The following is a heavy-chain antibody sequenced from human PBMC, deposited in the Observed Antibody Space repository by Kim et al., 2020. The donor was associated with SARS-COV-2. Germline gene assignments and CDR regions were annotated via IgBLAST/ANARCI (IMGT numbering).Heavy chain of an antibody. CDR2: INHSGST. CDR1: GGSFSGYY. D-gene: IGHD3-10*01. J-gene: IGHJ3*02. CDR3: ARDGSGPSDAFDI. Sequence: SETLSLTCAVYGGSFSGYYWSWIRQPPGKGLEWIGEINHSGSTNYNPSLKSRVTISVDTSKNQFSLKLSSVTAADTAVYYCARDGSGPSDAFDIWGQGTMVTVSS. V-gene: IGHV4-34*01.